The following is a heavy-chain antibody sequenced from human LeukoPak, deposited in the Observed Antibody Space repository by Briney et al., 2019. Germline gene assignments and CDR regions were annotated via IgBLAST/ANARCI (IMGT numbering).Heavy chain of an antibody. CDR1: GGSISSGDYY. CDR2: IYYSGST. V-gene: IGHV4-30-4*01. D-gene: IGHD3-10*01. CDR3: ARSNVLLWFGDSQNYGMDV. J-gene: IGHJ6*02. Sequence: SETLSLTCTVSGGSISSGDYYWSWIRQPPGKGLEWIGYIYYSGSTYYNPSLKSRVTISVDTSKNQFSLKLSSVTAADTAVYYCARSNVLLWFGDSQNYGMDVWRQGTTVTVSS.